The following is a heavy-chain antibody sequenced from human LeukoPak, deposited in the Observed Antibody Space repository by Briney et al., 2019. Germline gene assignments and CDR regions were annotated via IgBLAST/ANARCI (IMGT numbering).Heavy chain of an antibody. CDR3: AKKRVITTPDAIDWYFDL. D-gene: IGHD1-1*01. V-gene: IGHV3-23*01. CDR2: LSGSGGAT. J-gene: IGHJ2*01. Sequence: GGSLRLSCAASGFTFSNYAMAWIRQAPGKGLEWVSILSGSGGATYYADSVKGRFTISRDNSENTLFLQMNNLGAEDTALYYCAKKRVITTPDAIDWYFDLWGRGTLVTVSS. CDR1: GFTFSNYA.